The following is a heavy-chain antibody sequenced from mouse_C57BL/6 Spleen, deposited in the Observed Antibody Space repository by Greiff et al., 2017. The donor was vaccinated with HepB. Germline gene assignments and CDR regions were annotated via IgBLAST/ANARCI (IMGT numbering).Heavy chain of an antibody. D-gene: IGHD2-2*01. J-gene: IGHJ4*01. CDR2: ISSGSSTI. CDR1: GFTFSDYG. Sequence: VQLKESGGGLVKPGGSLKLSCAASGFTFSDYGMHWVRQAPEKGLEWVAYISSGSSTIYYADTVKGRFTISRDNAKNTLFLQMTSLRSEDTAMYYCARDEWLRGAMDYWGQGTSVTVSS. V-gene: IGHV5-17*01. CDR3: ARDEWLRGAMDY.